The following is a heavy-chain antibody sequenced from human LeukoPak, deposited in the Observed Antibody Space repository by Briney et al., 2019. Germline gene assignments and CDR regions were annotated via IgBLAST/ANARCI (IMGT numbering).Heavy chain of an antibody. Sequence: SETLSLICTVSGVSISTYYWTWIRQPAGKGLEWIGRIYSSGNTNYNPSLESRVTMSIDTSKNQFSLKLYYVTAADTAVYYCARERGNLRGDAFDIWGQGKMVPVSS. CDR1: GVSISTYY. J-gene: IGHJ3*02. D-gene: IGHD1-26*01. V-gene: IGHV4-4*07. CDR3: ARERGNLRGDAFDI. CDR2: IYSSGNT.